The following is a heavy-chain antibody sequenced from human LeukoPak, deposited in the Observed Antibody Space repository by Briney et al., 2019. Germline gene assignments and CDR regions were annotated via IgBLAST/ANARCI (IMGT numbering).Heavy chain of an antibody. D-gene: IGHD5-18*01. Sequence: PSETLSLTCTVSGGSISSSSYYWGWIRQPPGKGLEWIGSIYYSGSTNYNPSLKSRVTISVDTSKKQFSLKLSSVTAADTAVYYCARHVDGYSYGYVDYWGQGTLVTVSS. V-gene: IGHV4-39*01. CDR3: ARHVDGYSYGYVDY. J-gene: IGHJ4*02. CDR1: GGSISSSSYY. CDR2: IYYSGST.